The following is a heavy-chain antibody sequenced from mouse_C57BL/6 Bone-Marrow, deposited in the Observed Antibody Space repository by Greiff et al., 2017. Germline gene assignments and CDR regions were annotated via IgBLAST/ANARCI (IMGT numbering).Heavy chain of an antibody. CDR1: GFTFTDYY. CDR2: IRNKANGYTT. D-gene: IGHD2-5*01. V-gene: IGHV7-3*01. J-gene: IGHJ3*01. Sequence: EVQRVESGGGLVQPGGSLSLSCAASGFTFTDYYMSWVRQPPGKALEWLGFIRNKANGYTTEYSASVKGRFTISRDNSQSILYLQMNALRAEDSATYYCARSYYSNYGFAYWGQGTLVTVSA. CDR3: ARSYYSNYGFAY.